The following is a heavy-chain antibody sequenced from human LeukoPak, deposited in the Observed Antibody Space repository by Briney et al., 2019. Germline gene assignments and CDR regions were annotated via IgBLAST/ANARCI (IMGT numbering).Heavy chain of an antibody. CDR2: IYTSGST. CDR1: GYSISSGYY. CDR3: ARGLSMGNWFDP. D-gene: IGHD2-21*01. V-gene: IGHV4-4*07. J-gene: IGHJ5*02. Sequence: SETLSLTCTVSGYSISSGYYWSWIRQPAGKGLEWIGRIYTSGSTNYNPSLKSRVTMSVDTSKNQFSLKLSSVTAADTAVYYCARGLSMGNWFDPWGQGTLVTVSS.